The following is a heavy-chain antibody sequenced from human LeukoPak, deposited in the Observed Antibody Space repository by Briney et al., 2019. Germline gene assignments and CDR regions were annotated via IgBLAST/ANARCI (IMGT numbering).Heavy chain of an antibody. Sequence: GASVKVSCKASGYTFTGYYMHWVRQAPGQGLEWMGWINPNSGGTNYAQKFQGRVTMSRDTSISTAYMELSRLRSDDTAVYYCARYYDFWSRISYYYYMDVWGKGTTVTVSS. CDR3: ARYYDFWSRISYYYYMDV. J-gene: IGHJ6*03. CDR1: GYTFTGYY. V-gene: IGHV1-2*02. CDR2: INPNSGGT. D-gene: IGHD3-3*01.